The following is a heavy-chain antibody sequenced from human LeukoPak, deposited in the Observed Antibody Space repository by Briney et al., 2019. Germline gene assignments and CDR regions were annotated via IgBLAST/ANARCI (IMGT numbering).Heavy chain of an antibody. CDR2: INHSGST. CDR3: AGGAVPPLWRIVKYSSSWTGPFDY. J-gene: IGHJ4*02. CDR1: GGSFSGYY. D-gene: IGHD6-13*01. Sequence: SETLSLTCAVYGGSFSGYYWSWIRQPPGKGLEWIGEINHSGSTNYNPSLKSRVTISVDTSKNQFSLKLSSVTAADTAVYYCAGGAVPPLWRIVKYSSSWTGPFDYWGQGTLVTVSS. V-gene: IGHV4-34*01.